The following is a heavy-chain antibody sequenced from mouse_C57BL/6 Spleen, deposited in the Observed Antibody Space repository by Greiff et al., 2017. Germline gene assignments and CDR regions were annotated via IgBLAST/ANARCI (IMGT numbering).Heavy chain of an antibody. CDR1: GYTFTDYY. D-gene: IGHD1-1*01. J-gene: IGHJ2*01. Sequence: VQLQQPGPVLVKPGASVKMSCKASGYTFTDYYMNWVKQSHGKSLEWIGVINPYNGGTSYNQKFKGKATLTVDKSSSTAYMELNSLTSEDSAVYYCARETTDYFDYWGQGTTLTVSS. V-gene: IGHV1-19*01. CDR2: INPYNGGT. CDR3: ARETTDYFDY.